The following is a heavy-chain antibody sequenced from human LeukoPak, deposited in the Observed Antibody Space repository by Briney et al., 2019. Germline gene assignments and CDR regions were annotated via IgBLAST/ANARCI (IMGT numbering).Heavy chain of an antibody. CDR1: GGSISSYY. D-gene: IGHD6-13*01. J-gene: IGHJ4*02. CDR2: IYTSGST. CDR3: ARAVEQQQRPFDY. Sequence: SETLSPTCTVSGGSISSYYWSWIRQPAGKGLEWIGRIYTSGSTNYSPSLKSRVTMSVDTSKNQFSLKLTSVTAAHTAVYYCARAVEQQQRPFDYWGQGTLVTVSS. V-gene: IGHV4-4*07.